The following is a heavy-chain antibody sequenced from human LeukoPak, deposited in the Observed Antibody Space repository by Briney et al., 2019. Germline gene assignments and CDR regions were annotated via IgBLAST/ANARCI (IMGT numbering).Heavy chain of an antibody. V-gene: IGHV1-69*04. CDR2: IIPILGIA. D-gene: IGHD2-2*01. Sequence: ASVKVSCKASGGTFSSYAISWVRQAPGQGLEWMGRIIPILGIASYAQKFQGRVTITADKSTSTAYMELSSLRSEDTAVYYCASGVGYCSSTSCSNTYYFDYWGQGTLVTVSS. CDR1: GGTFSSYA. J-gene: IGHJ4*02. CDR3: ASGVGYCSSTSCSNTYYFDY.